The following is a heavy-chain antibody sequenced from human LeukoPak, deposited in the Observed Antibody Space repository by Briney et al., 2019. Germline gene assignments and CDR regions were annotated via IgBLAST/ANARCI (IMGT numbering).Heavy chain of an antibody. CDR2: IIPIFGTA. CDR3: ARDSYYGSGSYYKGDY. Sequence: ASVKVSCKASGGTFSSYAISWVRQAPGQGLEWMGGIIPIFGTANYAQEFQGRVTITADESTSTAYMELSSLRSEDTAVYYCARDSYYGSGSYYKGDYWGQGTLVTVSS. D-gene: IGHD3-10*01. J-gene: IGHJ4*02. CDR1: GGTFSSYA. V-gene: IGHV1-69*13.